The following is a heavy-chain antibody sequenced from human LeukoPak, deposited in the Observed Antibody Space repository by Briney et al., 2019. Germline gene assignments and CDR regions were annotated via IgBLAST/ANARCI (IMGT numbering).Heavy chain of an antibody. V-gene: IGHV1-69*05. D-gene: IGHD3-10*01. J-gene: IGHJ3*02. Sequence: ASVKVSCKASGGTFSSYAISWVRQAPGQGLEWMGGIIPIFGTANYAQKFQGRVTITTDESTSTAYMELGSLRSEDTAVYYCARGNYGSGSYSSGDIWGQGTMVTVSS. CDR3: ARGNYGSGSYSSGDI. CDR2: IIPIFGTA. CDR1: GGTFSSYA.